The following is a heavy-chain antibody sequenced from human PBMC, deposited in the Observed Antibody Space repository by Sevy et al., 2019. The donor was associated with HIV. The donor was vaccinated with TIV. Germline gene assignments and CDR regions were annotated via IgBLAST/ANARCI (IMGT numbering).Heavy chain of an antibody. D-gene: IGHD6-19*01. CDR2: ISASGGQT. CDR3: AKIAVLGLWYFDF. J-gene: IGHJ2*01. Sequence: GGSLRLSYAASGFSFRNHGMSWVRQDPGRGLEWVSSISASGGQTFYADSVKGRFTVSRDNSKNTLYLQMNSLRAEDTAVYYCAKIAVLGLWYFDFWGRGTLVTVSS. V-gene: IGHV3-23*01. CDR1: GFSFRNHG.